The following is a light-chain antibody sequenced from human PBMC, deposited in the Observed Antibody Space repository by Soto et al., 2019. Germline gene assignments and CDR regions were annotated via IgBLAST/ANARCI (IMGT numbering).Light chain of an antibody. V-gene: IGKV3-11*01. J-gene: IGKJ5*01. CDR2: DAS. CDR3: QQRMIWPPIT. CDR1: QSVSTY. Sequence: EVVLTQSPATLSLSPGERATLSCRASQSVSTYLAWYQQKPGQPPRLLIHDASNRATGIPARFSGSGSGTDFTLTISSLEPEDFAIYYCQQRMIWPPITFGQGTRLEIK.